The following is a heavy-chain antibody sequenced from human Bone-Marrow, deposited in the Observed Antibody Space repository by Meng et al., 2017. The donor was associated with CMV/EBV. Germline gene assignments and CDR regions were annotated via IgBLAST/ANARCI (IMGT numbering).Heavy chain of an antibody. V-gene: IGHV1-69*04. J-gene: IGHJ6*02. CDR2: IIPFLDVE. Sequence: SVKVSCKTSGHTLTTYGISWVRQAPGQGLEWMGRIIPFLDVEDYAQKFQGRVTFTADKSTSTAYMELRSLSSEDTAVYYCASLTPGTSSYYHYTMDVWGQGTTVTVSS. CDR3: ASLTPGTSSYYHYTMDV. CDR1: GHTLTTYG. D-gene: IGHD1-7*01.